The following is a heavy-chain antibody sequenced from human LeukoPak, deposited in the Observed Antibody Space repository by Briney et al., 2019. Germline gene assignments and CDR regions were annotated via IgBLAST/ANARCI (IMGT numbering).Heavy chain of an antibody. CDR3: ARSNNIVGATYFDY. D-gene: IGHD1-26*01. V-gene: IGHV3-64*02. CDR2: ISSDGGST. Sequence: QPGGSLRLSCAASGFTFSTYAMHWVRQAPGKGLEYISSISSDGGSTYYADSVKGRFIISRDNSKNTLYLQMGRLRAEDMAVYYCARSNNIVGATYFDYWGQGTLVTVSS. CDR1: GFTFSTYA. J-gene: IGHJ4*02.